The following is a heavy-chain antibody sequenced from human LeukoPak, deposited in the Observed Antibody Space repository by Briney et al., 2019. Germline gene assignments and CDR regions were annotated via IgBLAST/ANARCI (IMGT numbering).Heavy chain of an antibody. CDR1: GFTFSNYW. Sequence: GGSLRLSCAASGFTFSNYWIHWVRQAPGKGLVWVSRIDNAGSITTYADSVKGRFTISRDNAKNTLYLQVNSLRAEDTAVYFCARGGSDTAMAHDYWGQGTLVTVSS. CDR3: ARGGSDTAMAHDY. J-gene: IGHJ4*02. D-gene: IGHD5-18*01. CDR2: IDNAGSIT. V-gene: IGHV3-74*03.